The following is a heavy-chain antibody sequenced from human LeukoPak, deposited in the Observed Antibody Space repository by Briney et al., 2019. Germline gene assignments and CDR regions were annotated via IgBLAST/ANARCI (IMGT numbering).Heavy chain of an antibody. J-gene: IGHJ6*03. D-gene: IGHD3-16*01. CDR1: GGSISSFY. CDR2: VDTSGST. Sequence: SETLSLTCSVSGGSISSFYWTWVRQPAGKGLEWIGRVDTSGSTHYNPSLRGRVTMSLDTSRSQFSLRLTSATVADTAVYYCARGLGGASYYMDVWGKGTTVTVSS. V-gene: IGHV4-4*07. CDR3: ARGLGGASYYMDV.